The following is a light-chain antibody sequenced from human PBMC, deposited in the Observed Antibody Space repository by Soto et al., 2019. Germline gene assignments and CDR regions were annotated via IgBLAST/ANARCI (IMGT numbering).Light chain of an antibody. CDR2: GVT. CDR3: SSYTSSGTLYWV. Sequence: QPVLTQPASVSGSPGQSITISCTGTSSDVGGYNYVSWYQQHPGKAPKLIIYGVTDRPSGVSDRFSGSRSGNTASLTISGLQAEDEADYYCSSYTSSGTLYWVFGGGTKLTVL. J-gene: IGLJ3*02. CDR1: SSDVGGYNY. V-gene: IGLV2-14*01.